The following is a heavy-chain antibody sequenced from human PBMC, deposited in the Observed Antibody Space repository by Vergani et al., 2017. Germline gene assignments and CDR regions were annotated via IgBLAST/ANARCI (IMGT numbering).Heavy chain of an antibody. V-gene: IGHV7-4-1*02. CDR3: ARDYLSDPDWLVDY. D-gene: IGHD3-9*01. J-gene: IGHJ4*02. CDR2: VNTNTGNP. Sequence: QVQLVQSGSELKKPGASVNVSCEASGYTFTDYAMTWVRQAPGQGLEWMGWVNTNTGNPTYAQGFTGRFVFSLDTSVGTAYLQINSLKAEDTAVYYCARDYLSDPDWLVDYWGQGTLVTVSS. CDR1: GYTFTDYA.